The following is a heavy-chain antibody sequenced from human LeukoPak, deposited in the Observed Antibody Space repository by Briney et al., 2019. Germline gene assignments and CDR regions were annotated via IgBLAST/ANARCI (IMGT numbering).Heavy chain of an antibody. CDR2: IYWDDDK. V-gene: IGHV2-5*02. D-gene: IGHD1-20*01. J-gene: IGHJ4*02. CDR1: GFSLTTTGVG. CDR3: AHRRGGYNWNHGDFDY. Sequence: SGPTLVNPTQALALTCTFSGFSLTTTGVGVGWIRQSPGKALEWLALIYWDDDKRYSPSLKNRLTITKDTSRNQVVPTMTNVDPVDTATYYCAHRRGGYNWNHGDFDYWGQGTLVTVSS.